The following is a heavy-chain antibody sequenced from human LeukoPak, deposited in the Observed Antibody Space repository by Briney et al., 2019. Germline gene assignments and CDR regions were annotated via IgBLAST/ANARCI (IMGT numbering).Heavy chain of an antibody. J-gene: IGHJ3*02. D-gene: IGHD2-15*01. CDR1: GGSISSSSYY. CDR2: IYYSGST. V-gene: IGHV4-39*07. Sequence: PSETLSLTCTVSGGSISSSSYYWGWIRQPPGKGLEWIGSIYYSGSTYYNPSLKSRVTMSVDTSKNQFSLKLSSVTAADTAVYYCARDLAYCSGGSCLHDAFDIWGQGTMVTVSS. CDR3: ARDLAYCSGGSCLHDAFDI.